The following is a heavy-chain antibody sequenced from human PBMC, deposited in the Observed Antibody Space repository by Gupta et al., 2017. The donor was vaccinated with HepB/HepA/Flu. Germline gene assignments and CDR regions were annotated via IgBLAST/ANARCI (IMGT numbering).Heavy chain of an antibody. V-gene: IGHV4-31*03. Sequence: QVQLQESGPGLVKPSQTLSLTCTVCGASISSGGYYWNWIRQHPEKGLEWFGFIFHSGSTSYNPSLKSRVTFSVDTSRNQFSLRMNSVTAADTALYYCARGKGGAVASSLGTNWFDPWGQGTLVTVSS. J-gene: IGHJ5*02. D-gene: IGHD6-19*01. CDR3: ARGKGGAVASSLGTNWFDP. CDR2: IFHSGST. CDR1: GASISSGGYY.